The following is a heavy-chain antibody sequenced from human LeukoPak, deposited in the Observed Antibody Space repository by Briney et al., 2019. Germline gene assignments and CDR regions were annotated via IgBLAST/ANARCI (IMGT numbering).Heavy chain of an antibody. CDR1: GGSISSYY. V-gene: IGHV4-59*01. CDR3: ARRRTYYYDSSGLAVGTNFDY. Sequence: TSETLSLTCTVSGGSISSYYWSWIRQPPGKGLEWIGYIYYSGSTNYNPSLKSRVTISVDTSKNQFSLKLSSVTAADTAVYYCARRRTYYYDSSGLAVGTNFDYWGQGTLVTVSS. J-gene: IGHJ4*02. D-gene: IGHD3-22*01. CDR2: IYYSGST.